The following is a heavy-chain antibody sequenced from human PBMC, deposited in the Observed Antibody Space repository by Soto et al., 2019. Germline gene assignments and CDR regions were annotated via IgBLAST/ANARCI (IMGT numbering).Heavy chain of an antibody. V-gene: IGHV3-21*01. CDR1: GFTFSSYS. Sequence: EVQLVESGGGLVKPGGSLRLSCAASGFTFSSYSMNWVRQAPGKGLEWVSSISSSSSYIYYADSVKGRFTISRDNAKNSLYLQMISLRDEATGVYYCARDVAHDYWGQGTLVTVSS. J-gene: IGHJ4*02. CDR2: ISSSSSYI. CDR3: ARDVAHDY.